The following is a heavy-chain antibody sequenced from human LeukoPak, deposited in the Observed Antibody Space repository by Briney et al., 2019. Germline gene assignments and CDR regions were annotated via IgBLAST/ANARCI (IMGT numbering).Heavy chain of an antibody. CDR1: GFTFSSYV. CDR2: ISVSSSNV. J-gene: IGHJ4*02. V-gene: IGHV3-48*01. Sequence: GGSLRLSCESSGFTFSSYVMNWVRQAPGKGLEWVSYISVSSSNVYYADSVKGRFTISRDDAKNSLYLQMNSLRAEDTAVYYCARELAAAAHFDYWGQGTLVTVSS. CDR3: ARELAAAAHFDY. D-gene: IGHD6-13*01.